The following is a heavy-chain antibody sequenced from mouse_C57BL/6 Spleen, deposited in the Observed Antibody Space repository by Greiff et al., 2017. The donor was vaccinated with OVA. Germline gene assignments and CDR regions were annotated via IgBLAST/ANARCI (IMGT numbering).Heavy chain of an antibody. CDR3: ARHSTGHFAY. V-gene: IGHV1-80*01. CDR1: GYAFSSYW. Sequence: VMLVESGAELVKPGASVKISCKASGYAFSSYWMNWVKQRPGKGLEWIGKIYPGDGDTKYNGKFKGKATLTADKSSSTAYMQLSSLTSEDSAVYFCARHSTGHFAYWGQGTLVTVSA. CDR2: IYPGDGDT. D-gene: IGHD3-2*02. J-gene: IGHJ3*01.